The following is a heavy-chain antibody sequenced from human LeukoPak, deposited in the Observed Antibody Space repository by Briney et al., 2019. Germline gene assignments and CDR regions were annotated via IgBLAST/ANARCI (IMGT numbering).Heavy chain of an antibody. J-gene: IGHJ4*02. Sequence: SETLSHTCTVSGGSISSYYWSWIRQPPGKGLEWIGYIYYSGYTDHNPSLKSRVTISIDTSKNQFSLKLSSVTAADTAVYYCASGSESWGLLPKFYFDYWGQGTLVTVSS. CDR2: IYYSGYT. V-gene: IGHV4-59*01. CDR3: ASGSESWGLLPKFYFDY. CDR1: GGSISSYY. D-gene: IGHD1-26*01.